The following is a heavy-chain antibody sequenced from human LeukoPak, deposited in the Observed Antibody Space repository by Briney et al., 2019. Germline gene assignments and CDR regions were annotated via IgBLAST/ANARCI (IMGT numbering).Heavy chain of an antibody. CDR2: IKSKTDGGTT. V-gene: IGHV3-15*01. CDR1: GFTFSTYA. CDR3: TTDGGSEWLRLLGLSTSGFDY. J-gene: IGHJ4*02. Sequence: GGSLRLSCAASGFTFSTYAMSWVRQAPGKGLEWVGRIKSKTDGGTTDYAAPVKGRFTISRDDSKNTLYLQMNSLKTEDTAVYYCTTDGGSEWLRLLGLSTSGFDYWGQGTLVTVSS. D-gene: IGHD5-12*01.